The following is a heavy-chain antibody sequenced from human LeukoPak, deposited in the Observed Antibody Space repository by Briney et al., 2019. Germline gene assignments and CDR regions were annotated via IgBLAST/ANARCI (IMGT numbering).Heavy chain of an antibody. CDR1: GGSISSYY. J-gene: IGHJ6*03. V-gene: IGHV4-59*01. Sequence: SETLSLTCTVSGGSISSYYWSWIRQPPGKGLEWIGYIYYGGSTNYNPSLKSRVTISVDTSKNQFSLKLSSVTAADTAVYYCARLGYYYDSSGYYGGYYYYYMDVWGKGTTVTISS. CDR3: ARLGYYYDSSGYYGGYYYYYMDV. CDR2: IYYGGST. D-gene: IGHD3-22*01.